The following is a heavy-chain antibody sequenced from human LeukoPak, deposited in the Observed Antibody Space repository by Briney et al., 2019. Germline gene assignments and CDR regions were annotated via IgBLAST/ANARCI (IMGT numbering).Heavy chain of an antibody. CDR2: IYPGDSDT. CDR3: ARRSGYIHGTDY. J-gene: IGHJ4*02. D-gene: IGHD5-18*01. Sequence: GESLKISCKASGYSFTNYWIGWVRPMPGKGLEWMGVIYPGDSDTTYSPSFQGQVTISADKSISTAYLQWSSLKASDTAMYYCARRSGYIHGTDYWGQGTLVTVSS. CDR1: GYSFTNYW. V-gene: IGHV5-51*01.